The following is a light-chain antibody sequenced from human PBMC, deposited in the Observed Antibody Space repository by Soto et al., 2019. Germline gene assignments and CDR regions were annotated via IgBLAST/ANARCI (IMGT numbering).Light chain of an antibody. V-gene: IGKV1-5*01. Sequence: DIKMTQSPSTLSASVGDRVTITCLASQSISGWLAWYQQKPGKAPKLLIYDASSLKSGVPSRFSGSGSGTEFTLTISSLQPDDFATYYCQHYDSYSEAFGQGTKV. CDR2: DAS. J-gene: IGKJ1*01. CDR3: QHYDSYSEA. CDR1: QSISGW.